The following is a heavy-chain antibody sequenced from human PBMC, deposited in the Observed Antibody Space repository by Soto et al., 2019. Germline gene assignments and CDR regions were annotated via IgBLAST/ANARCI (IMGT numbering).Heavy chain of an antibody. J-gene: IGHJ3*02. Sequence: QITLKESGPPLVKPTQTLTLTCTFSGFSLSTSGVGVGWIRQPPGKALEWLVLIYWDDDKRYSPSLKSRLTITKDTSKNQVVLTMTNMDPVDTATYYCAHLGGNWNDGAFDIWGQGTMVTVSS. V-gene: IGHV2-5*02. CDR3: AHLGGNWNDGAFDI. CDR2: IYWDDDK. D-gene: IGHD1-1*01. CDR1: GFSLSTSGVG.